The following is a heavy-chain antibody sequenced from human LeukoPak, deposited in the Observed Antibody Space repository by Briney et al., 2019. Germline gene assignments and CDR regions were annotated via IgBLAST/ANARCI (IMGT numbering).Heavy chain of an antibody. CDR1: GGSISSSSYY. CDR2: MYYSGST. CDR3: ARVHGSGYKIYNWFDP. Sequence: PSETLSLTCTVSGGSISSSSYYWGWIRQPPKKGLEWIGNMYYSGSTYYSPSLKSRVTISVDTSKNQFSLKLTSVTAADTAVYYCARVHGSGYKIYNWFDPWGQGSLVTVSS. D-gene: IGHD5-12*01. J-gene: IGHJ5*02. V-gene: IGHV4-39*07.